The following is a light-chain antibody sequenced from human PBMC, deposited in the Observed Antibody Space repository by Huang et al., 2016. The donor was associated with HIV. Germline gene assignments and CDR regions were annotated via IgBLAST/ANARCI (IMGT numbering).Light chain of an antibody. J-gene: IGKJ1*01. CDR1: QSVRSW. CDR3: QQYSSYIQWT. V-gene: IGKV1-5*03. Sequence: DIQMTQSPSTLSASVGDRVTIICRASQSVRSWLAWYQQKPGKAPKLRIYQASTLQNGVPSRFSGSGSGTEFTRTISSLQPDDFATYYCQQYSSYIQWTFGQGTKVEI. CDR2: QAS.